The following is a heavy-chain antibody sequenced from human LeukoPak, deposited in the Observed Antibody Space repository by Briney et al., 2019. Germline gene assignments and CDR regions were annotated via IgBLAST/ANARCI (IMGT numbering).Heavy chain of an antibody. CDR2: INHSGST. J-gene: IGHJ4*02. CDR1: GGSFSGYY. Sequence: SETLSLTCAVYGGSFSGYYWSWIRQPPGKGLEWIGEINHSGSTNYNPSLKSRVTISVDTSKNQFSLKLGSVTAADTAVYYCASRGYCSSTSCYRFDYWGQGTLVTVSS. CDR3: ASRGYCSSTSCYRFDY. V-gene: IGHV4-34*01. D-gene: IGHD2-2*02.